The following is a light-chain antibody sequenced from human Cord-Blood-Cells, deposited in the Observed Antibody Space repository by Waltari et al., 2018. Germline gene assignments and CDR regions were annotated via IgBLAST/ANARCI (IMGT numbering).Light chain of an antibody. Sequence: SYELTQPTSVSVSPGQTASITCSGDKLGDKYACWYQQKPGQSPVLVIYQESQRPSGIPWRFSCSIPGQPATTTIRCTQPMRDCDDSSGTSDSYTGVFGAGTKVTVL. CDR3: GTSDSYTGV. CDR2: QES. J-gene: IGLJ1*01. V-gene: IGLV3-1*01. CDR1: KLGDKY.